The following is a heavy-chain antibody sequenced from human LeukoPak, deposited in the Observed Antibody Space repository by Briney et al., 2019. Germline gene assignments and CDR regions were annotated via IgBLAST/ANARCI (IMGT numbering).Heavy chain of an antibody. CDR3: ARGGMAADAFDI. D-gene: IGHD5-24*01. J-gene: IGHJ3*02. V-gene: IGHV3-21*01. Sequence: PGGSLRLSCAASGFTVSSNYMSWVRQAPGKGLEWVSSISSSSSYIYYADSVKGRFTISRDNAKNSLYLQMNSLRAEDTAVYYCARGGMAADAFDIWGQGTMVTVSS. CDR2: ISSSSSYI. CDR1: GFTVSSNY.